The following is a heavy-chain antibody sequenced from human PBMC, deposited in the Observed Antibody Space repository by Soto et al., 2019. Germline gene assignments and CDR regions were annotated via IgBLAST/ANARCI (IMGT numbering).Heavy chain of an antibody. V-gene: IGHV3-23*01. J-gene: IGHJ6*04. CDR2: IMNSGAGT. CDR1: GFTFSSYS. D-gene: IGHD3-16*01. CDR3: ARISGGGEYSSYSYGMDA. Sequence: GGSLRLSCAASGFTFSSYSMNWVRQAPGKGLEWVSTIMNSGAGTYYPDSMMGRFTIARDNSKNTVYLQMNSLRAEDTAVYYCARISGGGEYSSYSYGMDAWGKGTRVT.